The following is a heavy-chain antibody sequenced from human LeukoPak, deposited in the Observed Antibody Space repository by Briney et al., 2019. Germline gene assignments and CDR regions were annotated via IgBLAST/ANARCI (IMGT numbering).Heavy chain of an antibody. Sequence: ASVKVSCKASGYTFISFDIVWLRQATGQGLEWMGYMNPKSGNTDYVQNFQGRVTMTRDTSITTAYMELSGLRSEDTAVYYCARKIASTRLGVRYYYMDVSGEGTTVTISS. CDR1: GYTFISFD. CDR2: MNPKSGNT. J-gene: IGHJ6*03. D-gene: IGHD2/OR15-2a*01. CDR3: ARKIASTRLGVRYYYMDV. V-gene: IGHV1-8*01.